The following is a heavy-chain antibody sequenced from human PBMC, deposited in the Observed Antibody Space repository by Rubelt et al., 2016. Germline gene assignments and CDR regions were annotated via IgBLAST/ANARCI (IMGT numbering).Heavy chain of an antibody. CDR3: ARELNDFDI. CDR1: GYTFTSYY. V-gene: IGHV1-46*01. J-gene: IGHJ3*02. Sequence: QVQLVQSGAEVKKPGASVKVSCQASGYTFTSYYMHWVRQAPGHGLEYMGIINPTDGGTSYVQKFQARVTITRDTSTSTVYMELSSLRSDDTAVYYCARELNDFDIWGQGTMVTVSS. CDR2: INPTDGGT.